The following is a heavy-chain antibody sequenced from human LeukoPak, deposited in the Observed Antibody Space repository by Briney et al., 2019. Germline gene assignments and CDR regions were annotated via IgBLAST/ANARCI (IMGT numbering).Heavy chain of an antibody. CDR2: IKEDGNEK. V-gene: IGHV3-7*01. J-gene: IGHJ4*02. CDR1: GFTFSSYW. D-gene: IGHD3-22*01. Sequence: GGSLRLSCAASGFTFSSYWMSWVRQAPGKGLEWVANIKEDGNEKYFVDSVKGRFTISRDNSKNTLYLQMNSLRAEDTAVYYCARVQNYYDSSGYYYAIGYFDYWGQGTLVTVSS. CDR3: ARVQNYYDSSGYYYAIGYFDY.